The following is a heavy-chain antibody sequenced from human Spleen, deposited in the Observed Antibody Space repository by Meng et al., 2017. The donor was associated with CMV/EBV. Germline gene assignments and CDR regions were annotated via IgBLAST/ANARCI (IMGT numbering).Heavy chain of an antibody. V-gene: IGHV4-61*01. CDR1: GGSVSSGNYY. CDR2: IYYSGST. Sequence: SETLSLTCTVSGGSVSSGNYYWSWIRQPPGKGLEWIGYIYYSGSTNYNPPLKSRVTISVDTSKNQFSLKLSSVTAADTAIYYCARDIGGWNYGRAFDYWGQGTLVTVSS. J-gene: IGHJ4*02. D-gene: IGHD1-7*01. CDR3: ARDIGGWNYGRAFDY.